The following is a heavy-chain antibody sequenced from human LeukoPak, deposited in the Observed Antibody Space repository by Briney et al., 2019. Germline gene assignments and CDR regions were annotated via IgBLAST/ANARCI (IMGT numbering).Heavy chain of an antibody. CDR3: ARQTGSGLFTLP. J-gene: IGHJ4*02. Sequence: SETLSLTCTVSGGSISSYYWSWIRQPPGKGLEWIGSIYYTGNTYYNASLKSRVTISIDTSKNQVSLRLTSVTATDTAMYYCARQTGSGLFTLPGGQGTLVTVSS. CDR1: GGSISSYY. CDR2: IYYTGNT. V-gene: IGHV4-59*04. D-gene: IGHD3/OR15-3a*01.